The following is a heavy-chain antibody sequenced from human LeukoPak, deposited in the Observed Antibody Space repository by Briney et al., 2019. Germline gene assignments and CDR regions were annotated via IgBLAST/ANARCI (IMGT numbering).Heavy chain of an antibody. V-gene: IGHV1-2*02. CDR2: INPNSGGT. J-gene: IGHJ6*02. CDR1: GYTFTGSY. D-gene: IGHD1/OR15-1a*01. Sequence: ASVTVSCEASGYTFTGSYMRWVRQAPGQGLEWMGWINPNSGGTNYAQKFQGRVTMTRVTSISTAYMELSRLRSDDTAVYYCARGEQLVYYYYGMDVWGQGTTVTVSS. CDR3: ARGEQLVYYYYGMDV.